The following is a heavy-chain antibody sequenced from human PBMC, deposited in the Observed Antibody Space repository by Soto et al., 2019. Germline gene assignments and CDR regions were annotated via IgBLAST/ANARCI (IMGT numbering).Heavy chain of an antibody. CDR3: ARHVDCSGGSCYYFDY. CDR1: NDSISNPIYY. J-gene: IGHJ4*02. V-gene: IGHV4-39*01. Sequence: PSETLSLTCTVSNDSISNPIYYWGWIRQPPGKGLEWIGSIYHTGSSYYNPSLQGRVTISIDKSKNQFSLKLSSVTAADTAVYYCARHVDCSGGSCYYFDYWGQGTLVTVSS. D-gene: IGHD2-15*01. CDR2: IYHTGSS.